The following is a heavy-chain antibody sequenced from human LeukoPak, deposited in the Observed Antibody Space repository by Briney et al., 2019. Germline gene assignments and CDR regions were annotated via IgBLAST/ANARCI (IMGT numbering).Heavy chain of an antibody. V-gene: IGHV1-46*01. J-gene: IGHJ5*02. CDR3: ARDLKSGVLTYGLTTRYNYFDP. D-gene: IGHD3-10*01. CDR1: GYTFTTYY. CDR2: INPSGGST. Sequence: ASVKVSFKASGYTFTTYYIHWMRQALGQGLEWMGIINPSGGSTTYAQKFQGRVTMTRDMSTSTVYMALSSLRSEDTAVYYCARDLKSGVLTYGLTTRYNYFDPWGQGTLVTVSS.